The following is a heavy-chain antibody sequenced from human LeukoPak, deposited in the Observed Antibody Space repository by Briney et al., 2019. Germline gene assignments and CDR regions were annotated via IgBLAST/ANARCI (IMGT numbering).Heavy chain of an antibody. Sequence: ASVKVSCKASGYTFTSYYMHWVRQAPGQGLEWMGIINPSGGSTSYAQKFQGRVTMTRDTSTSTVYMELSSLRSEDTAVYYCARHPPRRSNYYYYGMDVWGQGTTVTVSS. CDR3: ARHPPRRSNYYYYGMDV. CDR1: GYTFTSYY. V-gene: IGHV1-46*01. J-gene: IGHJ6*02. CDR2: INPSGGST. D-gene: IGHD4-11*01.